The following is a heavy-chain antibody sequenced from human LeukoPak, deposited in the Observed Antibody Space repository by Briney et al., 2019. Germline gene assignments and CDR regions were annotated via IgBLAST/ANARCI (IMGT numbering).Heavy chain of an antibody. Sequence: ASVKVSCKASGYTFTSYDINWVRQATGQGLEWMGWMNPNSGNTGYAQKFQGRVTMTRNTSISTAYMELSSLRSEDTAVYYCSRSSSRLLYFDPWGQGTLVTASS. J-gene: IGHJ5*02. CDR2: MNPNSGNT. CDR3: SRSSSRLLYFDP. CDR1: GYTFTSYD. D-gene: IGHD6-6*01. V-gene: IGHV1-8*01.